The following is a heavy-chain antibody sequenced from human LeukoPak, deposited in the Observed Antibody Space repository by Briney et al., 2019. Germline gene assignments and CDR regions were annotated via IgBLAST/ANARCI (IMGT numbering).Heavy chain of an antibody. J-gene: IGHJ4*02. CDR3: ASEGVPNYCDSSGYSDY. CDR2: TNSDGSST. D-gene: IGHD3-22*01. CDR1: GFTFSSYW. Sequence: GGSLRLSCAASGFTFSSYWMHWVRQAPGKGLVWVSRTNSDGSSTSYADSVKGRFTISRDNAKNTLYLQMNSLRAEDTAVYYCASEGVPNYCDSSGYSDYWGQGTLVTVSS. V-gene: IGHV3-74*01.